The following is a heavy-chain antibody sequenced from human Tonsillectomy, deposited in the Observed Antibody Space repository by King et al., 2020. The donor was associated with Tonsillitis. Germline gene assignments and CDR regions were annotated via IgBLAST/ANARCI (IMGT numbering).Heavy chain of an antibody. D-gene: IGHD1-26*01. J-gene: IGHJ4*02. CDR1: GFTFRSYA. V-gene: IGHV3-30*04. CDR3: ARDPSSWELLFDY. CDR2: ISSDGTNT. Sequence: QLVESGGGVVQPGRSLRLSCAASGFTFRSYAMHWVRQAPGKGLEWVAIISSDGTNTFYADSVKGRFTISRDSSRNTLYLQMNSLRAEDTAMYYCARDPSSWELLFDYWGQGTLVTVSS.